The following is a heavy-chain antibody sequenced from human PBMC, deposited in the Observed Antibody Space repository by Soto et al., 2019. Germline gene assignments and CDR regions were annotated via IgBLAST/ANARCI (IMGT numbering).Heavy chain of an antibody. J-gene: IGHJ4*02. D-gene: IGHD3-22*01. CDR1: GFTLSSYA. CDR2: ISGSGGST. Sequence: GGSLRLSCAASGFTLSSYAMSWVRQAPGKGLEWVSAISGSGGSTYYADSVKGRFTISRDNSKNTLYLQMNSLRAEDTAVYYCAKDLGHYYDSSGYPDYWGQGTLVTVSS. CDR3: AKDLGHYYDSSGYPDY. V-gene: IGHV3-23*01.